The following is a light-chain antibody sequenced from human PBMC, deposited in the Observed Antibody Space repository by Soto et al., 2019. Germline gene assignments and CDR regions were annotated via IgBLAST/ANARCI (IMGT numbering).Light chain of an antibody. V-gene: IGKV3-15*01. Sequence: ILMTQSPATLSVSPGERATLSCRASQSVSNNLALYQQKPGQAPRLLIYDASTRATGIPARFSGSGSGTEFTLTISGLQSEDFAVYYCQQYNIWPPWTFGQGTKVEVK. CDR2: DAS. CDR3: QQYNIWPPWT. CDR1: QSVSNN. J-gene: IGKJ1*01.